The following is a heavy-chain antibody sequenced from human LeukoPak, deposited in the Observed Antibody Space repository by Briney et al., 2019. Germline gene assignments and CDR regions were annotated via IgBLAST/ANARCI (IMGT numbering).Heavy chain of an antibody. CDR1: GFTFRSYA. D-gene: IGHD2-15*01. Sequence: GGSLRLSCAASGFTFRSYAMHWVRQAPGKGLEWVAVISHDGRNKFYVDSVKGRFTISRDDSKNTLDLEMNSLRAEDTAVYYCATQPCSGGSCYLGNWGQGTLVTVSS. CDR2: ISHDGRNK. CDR3: ATQPCSGGSCYLGN. V-gene: IGHV3-30*04. J-gene: IGHJ4*02.